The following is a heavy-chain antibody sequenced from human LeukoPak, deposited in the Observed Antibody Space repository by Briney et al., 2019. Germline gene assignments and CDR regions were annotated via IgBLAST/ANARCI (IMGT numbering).Heavy chain of an antibody. V-gene: IGHV4-39*01. D-gene: IGHD3-10*01. Sequence: PSETLPLNCSVSGASISSITYSWGWIRQPPGKGLEWIASGSDSGSAYYNPSLKSRVVISVDTSNNLFSLRLSSVTAADTAVYYCARLNSFGSGSDCFDYWGQGTVVIVSS. J-gene: IGHJ4*02. CDR1: GASISSITYS. CDR2: GSDSGSA. CDR3: ARLNSFGSGSDCFDY.